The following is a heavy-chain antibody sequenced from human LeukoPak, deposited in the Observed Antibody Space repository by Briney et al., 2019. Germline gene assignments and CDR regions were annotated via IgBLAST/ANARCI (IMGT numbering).Heavy chain of an antibody. D-gene: IGHD6-13*01. J-gene: IGHJ4*02. CDR1: GFTFDDYA. CDR3: AKDKYSSSWYYFDY. V-gene: IGHV3-9*01. CDR2: ISWNSVSI. Sequence: PGGSLRLSCAASGFTFDDYAMHWVRQAPGKGLEWVSGISWNSVSIGYADSVKGRLTISRDNAKNSLYLQMNSLRDEDTALYYCAKDKYSSSWYYFDYWGQGTLVTVSS.